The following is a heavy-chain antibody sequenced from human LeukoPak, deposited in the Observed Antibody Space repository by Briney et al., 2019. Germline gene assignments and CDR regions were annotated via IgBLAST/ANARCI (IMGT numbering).Heavy chain of an antibody. V-gene: IGHV3-43*01. CDR2: ISWDGGST. Sequence: GGSLRLSCAASGFTFDDYTMHWVRQAPGKGLEWVSLISWDGGSTYYADSVKGRFTISRDNSKNSLYLQMNSLRTEDTALYYCEKGGGGYWGYFDYWGQGTLVTVSS. J-gene: IGHJ4*02. CDR1: GFTFDDYT. D-gene: IGHD2-8*02. CDR3: EKGGGGYWGYFDY.